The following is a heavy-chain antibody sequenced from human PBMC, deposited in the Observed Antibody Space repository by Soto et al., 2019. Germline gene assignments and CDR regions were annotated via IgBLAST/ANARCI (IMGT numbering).Heavy chain of an antibody. CDR2: IYYSGNT. CDR1: GGSISSGGSY. CDR3: VRYCSTTKCPFDY. D-gene: IGHD2-2*01. V-gene: IGHV4-30-4*01. J-gene: IGHJ4*02. Sequence: SEPLSLTWTVSGGSISSGGSYWCWIRQPPGKGLEWIGYIYYSGNTYFNPSLKSRVTLSVDTSKNQFSLNLSSVTAADTAVYYCVRYCSTTKCPFDYWGQGTLVTVSS.